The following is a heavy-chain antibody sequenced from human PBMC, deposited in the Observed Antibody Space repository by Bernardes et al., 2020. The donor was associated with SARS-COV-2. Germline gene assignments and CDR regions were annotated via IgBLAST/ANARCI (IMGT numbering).Heavy chain of an antibody. Sequence: SETLSLTCTVSGGSISSYYWSWIRQPPGKGLEWIGYIYYSGSTNYNPSLKSRVTISVDTSKNQFSLKLSSVTAADTAVYYCASSHPYGSGSYFDYWGQGTLVTVSS. CDR2: IYYSGST. CDR3: ASSHPYGSGSYFDY. V-gene: IGHV4-59*01. D-gene: IGHD3-10*01. CDR1: GGSISSYY. J-gene: IGHJ4*02.